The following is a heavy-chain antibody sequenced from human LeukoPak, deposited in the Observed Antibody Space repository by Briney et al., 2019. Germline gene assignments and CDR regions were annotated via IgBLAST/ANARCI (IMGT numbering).Heavy chain of an antibody. CDR1: DYSISSGYF. Sequence: PSETLSLTCSVSDYSISSGYFWGWIRQPPGKGLEWIGSIYHSGSTYYNPSLKSRVTISVDTSKNQFSLKLSSVTAADTAVYYCARESIAARYYYYYYMDVWGKGTTVTVSS. CDR3: ARESIAARYYYYYYMDV. V-gene: IGHV4-38-2*02. D-gene: IGHD6-6*01. J-gene: IGHJ6*03. CDR2: IYHSGST.